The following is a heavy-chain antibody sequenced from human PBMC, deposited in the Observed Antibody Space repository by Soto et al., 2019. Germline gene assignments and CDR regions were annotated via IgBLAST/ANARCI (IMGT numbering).Heavy chain of an antibody. CDR2: MNPNSANT. J-gene: IGHJ6*02. CDR1: GYTFTSYD. Sequence: QVQLVQSGAEVKKPGASVMLSCKASGYTFTSYDINWVRQATGQGLEWMGWMNPNSANTGYAQKFQGRVTMTRDTSISTAYMVLSSRRSEDTAVYYCARGKWLDVWGQGTTVTVSS. CDR3: ARGKWLDV. V-gene: IGHV1-8*01. D-gene: IGHD5-12*01.